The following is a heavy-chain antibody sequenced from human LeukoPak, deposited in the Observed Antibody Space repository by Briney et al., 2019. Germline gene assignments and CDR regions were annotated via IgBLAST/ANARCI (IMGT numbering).Heavy chain of an antibody. Sequence: SQTLSLTCAISGDSVSSNSAAGNWIRQPPSRGLERLGRTYYRSKWSSDYAVSVKSRININPDTSENQFSLQLNSVTPEDTAVYYCARSRGAIVDYWGQGTLVTVSS. V-gene: IGHV6-1*01. J-gene: IGHJ4*02. CDR2: TYYRSKWSS. CDR3: ARSRGAIVDY. CDR1: GDSVSSNSAA.